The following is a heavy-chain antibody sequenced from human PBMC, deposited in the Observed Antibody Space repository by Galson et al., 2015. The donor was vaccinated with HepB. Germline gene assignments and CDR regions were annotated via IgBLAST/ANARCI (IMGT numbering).Heavy chain of an antibody. CDR1: GYTLTELS. CDR2: FDHEDGET. J-gene: IGHJ4*02. D-gene: IGHD3-9*01. CDR3: AAPSGGYDILTGYSPHFDY. V-gene: IGHV1-24*01. Sequence: SVKVSCKVSGYTLTELSMHWVRQAPGKGLEWLGGFDHEDGETIYAQKFQGRITMTEDTSTDTAHIELSSLRSDDTAVYYCAAPSGGYDILTGYSPHFDYWGQGTLVTVSS.